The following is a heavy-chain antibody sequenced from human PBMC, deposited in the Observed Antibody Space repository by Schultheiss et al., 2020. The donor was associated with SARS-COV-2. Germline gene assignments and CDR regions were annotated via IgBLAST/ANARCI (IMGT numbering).Heavy chain of an antibody. CDR1: GGSITSHY. D-gene: IGHD3-9*01. Sequence: SETLSLTCAVSGGSITSHYWSWIRQPPGKGLEWIGYIYYSGSTYYNPSLKSRVTISVDTSKNQFSLKLSSVTAADTAVYYCARATYYDLLTGHSLADGWYFDLWGRGTRVTVSS. CDR2: IYYSGST. V-gene: IGHV4-59*11. CDR3: ARATYYDLLTGHSLADGWYFDL. J-gene: IGHJ2*01.